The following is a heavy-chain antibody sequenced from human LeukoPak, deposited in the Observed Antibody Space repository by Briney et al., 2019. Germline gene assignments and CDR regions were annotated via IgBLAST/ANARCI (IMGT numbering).Heavy chain of an antibody. D-gene: IGHD3-3*01. CDR3: ARGRGLTYYDFWSCYYRAPQLRYYFDY. CDR2: INHSGST. Sequence: SETLSLTCAVYGGSFSGYYWSWIRQPPGKGLEWIGDINHSGSTNYNPSLKSRITISVDTSKNQFSLKLSSLTAPDTAVYYFARGRGLTYYDFWSCYYRAPQLRYYFDYWGQGTLVTVSS. CDR1: GGSFSGYY. J-gene: IGHJ4*02. V-gene: IGHV4-34*01.